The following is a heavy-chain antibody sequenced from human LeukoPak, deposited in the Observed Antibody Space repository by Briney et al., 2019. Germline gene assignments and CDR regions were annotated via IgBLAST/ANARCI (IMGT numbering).Heavy chain of an antibody. CDR3: ARGGGYCSGGSCPTPDY. CDR1: GFSFSSYW. D-gene: IGHD2-15*01. V-gene: IGHV3-74*01. CDR2: IKSDGTDT. Sequence: GGSLRLSCAASGFSFSSYWMHWVRQAPGKGLVWVSRIKSDGTDTNYADSVKGRFTISRDNAKNSLYLQMSSLRAEDTAVYYCARGGGYCSGGSCPTPDYWGQGTLVTVSS. J-gene: IGHJ4*02.